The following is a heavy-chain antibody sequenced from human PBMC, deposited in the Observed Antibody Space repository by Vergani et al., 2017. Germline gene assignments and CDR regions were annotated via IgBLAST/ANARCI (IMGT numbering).Heavy chain of an antibody. J-gene: IGHJ6*03. CDR3: ARDLRFLEWPYYYYYYMDV. Sequence: QVQLQESGPGLVKPSQTLSLTCTVSGGSISSGGYYWSWIRQHPGKGLEWIGYIYYSGSTYYNPSLKSRVTISVDTSKNQFSLKLSSVTAADTAVYYCARDLRFLEWPYYYYYYMDVWGKGTTVTVSS. D-gene: IGHD3-3*01. CDR1: GGSISSGGYY. CDR2: IYYSGST. V-gene: IGHV4-31*03.